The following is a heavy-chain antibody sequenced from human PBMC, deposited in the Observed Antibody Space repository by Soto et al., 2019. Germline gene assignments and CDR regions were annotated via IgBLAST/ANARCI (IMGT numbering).Heavy chain of an antibody. Sequence: SLRLSCAASGLTFRSYAMSWVRQATMKGLEWVSDISGRCGSTYYADSVKGRFTISRDNSKNTLYLQMNSLRAEDTVVYYCASLSGWYLNYYHVMDVWGQGNTVSVTS. CDR1: GLTFRSYA. D-gene: IGHD6-19*01. CDR2: ISGRCGST. V-gene: IGHV3-23*01. J-gene: IGHJ6*01. CDR3: ASLSGWYLNYYHVMDV.